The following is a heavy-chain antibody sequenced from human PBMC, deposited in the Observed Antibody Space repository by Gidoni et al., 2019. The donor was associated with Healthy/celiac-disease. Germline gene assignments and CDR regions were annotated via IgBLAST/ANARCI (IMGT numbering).Heavy chain of an antibody. Sequence: QVQLVQSGAEVKKPGSSVKVSCKASGGTFSSYAISWVRQAPGQGLEWMGGIIPIFGTANYAQKFQGRVTITADKSTSTAYMELSSLRSEDTAVYYCARGLAVAGITDYYYGMDVWGQGTTVTVSS. V-gene: IGHV1-69*06. CDR3: ARGLAVAGITDYYYGMDV. D-gene: IGHD6-19*01. J-gene: IGHJ6*02. CDR1: GGTFSSYA. CDR2: IIPIFGTA.